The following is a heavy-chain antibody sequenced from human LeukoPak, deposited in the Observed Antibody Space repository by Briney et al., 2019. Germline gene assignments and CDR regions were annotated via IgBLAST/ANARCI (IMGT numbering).Heavy chain of an antibody. V-gene: IGHV4-59*12. CDR3: ARGPNDILTGYYRTFFDY. Sequence: SETLSLTCTVSGGSISSYYWSWIRQPPGRGLEFIGYIYHSGATYYNPSLKSRVTISVDRPKDQFSLKLTSVTAADTAVYYCARGPNDILTGYYRTFFDYWGQGALVTVSS. CDR1: GGSISSYY. CDR2: IYHSGAT. J-gene: IGHJ4*02. D-gene: IGHD3-9*01.